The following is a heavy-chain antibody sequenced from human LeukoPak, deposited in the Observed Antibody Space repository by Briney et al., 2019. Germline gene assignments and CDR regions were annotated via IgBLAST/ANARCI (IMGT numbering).Heavy chain of an antibody. Sequence: PWETLSLTCAVSGVSFDDYYWSWVRQTPGKGLEWIGEINHSGYTNGNPSLKSRVTLSIDTSRKQFSLNLRSVTVADAGIYFCTRMTRGHDYWGQGTQVTVLS. CDR1: GVSFDDYY. J-gene: IGHJ4*02. V-gene: IGHV4-34*01. D-gene: IGHD4-11*01. CDR2: INHSGYT. CDR3: TRMTRGHDY.